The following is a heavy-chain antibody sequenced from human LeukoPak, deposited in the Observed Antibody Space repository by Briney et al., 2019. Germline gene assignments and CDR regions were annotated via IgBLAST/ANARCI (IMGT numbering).Heavy chain of an antibody. Sequence: ASVKVSCKASGYTFTSYGISWVRQAPGRGLEWMGWISAYNGNTNYAQKLQGRVTMTTDTSTSTAYMELRSLRSDDTAVYYCARELLRFGEPKGAFDIWGQGTMVTVSS. D-gene: IGHD3-10*01. CDR3: ARELLRFGEPKGAFDI. J-gene: IGHJ3*02. CDR1: GYTFTSYG. V-gene: IGHV1-18*04. CDR2: ISAYNGNT.